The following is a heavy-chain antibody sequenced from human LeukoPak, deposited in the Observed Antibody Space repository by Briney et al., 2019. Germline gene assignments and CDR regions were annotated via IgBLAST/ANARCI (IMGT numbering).Heavy chain of an antibody. J-gene: IGHJ3*02. CDR1: GFTFTTYG. Sequence: GGSLRLSCAASGFTFTTYGMHWVRQAPGKGLEWVAFIQNDEIDKFYADSVKGRFTISRDNSKNTLYLQMNSLRAEDTAVYYCAKTHYDFWSGPSKDAFDIWGQGTMVTVSS. CDR2: IQNDEIDK. V-gene: IGHV3-30*02. CDR3: AKTHYDFWSGPSKDAFDI. D-gene: IGHD3-3*01.